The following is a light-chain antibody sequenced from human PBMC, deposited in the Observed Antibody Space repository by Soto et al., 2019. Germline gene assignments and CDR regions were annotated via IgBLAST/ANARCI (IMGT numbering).Light chain of an antibody. CDR3: QQRKSWPLT. CDR1: QSIDSY. V-gene: IGKV3-11*01. J-gene: IGKJ4*01. CDR2: DAS. Sequence: EIVLTQSPVTLYLSPGERATLSCRASQSIDSYLVWYQQKRGQAPRLLIYDASKRAPGIPARFSGSGSGTDFTLTISSLEPEDFAVYYCQQRKSWPLTFGGGTKVEIK.